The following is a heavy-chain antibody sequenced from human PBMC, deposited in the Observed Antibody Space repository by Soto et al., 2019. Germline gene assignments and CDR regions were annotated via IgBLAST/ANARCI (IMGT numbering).Heavy chain of an antibody. D-gene: IGHD3-22*01. V-gene: IGHV4-31*03. Sequence: PSETLSLTCTVSGGSISSGGYYWSWIRQHPGKGLEWIGYIYYSGSTYYNPSLKSRVTISVDTSKNQFSLKLSSVTAADTAVYYCERGQMSSGYYYWGQGTLVTVSS. CDR3: ERGQMSSGYYY. J-gene: IGHJ4*02. CDR1: GGSISSGGYY. CDR2: IYYSGST.